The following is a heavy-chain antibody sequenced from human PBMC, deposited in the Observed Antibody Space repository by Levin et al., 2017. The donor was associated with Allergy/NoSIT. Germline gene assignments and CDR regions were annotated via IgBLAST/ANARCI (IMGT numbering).Heavy chain of an antibody. CDR2: LSDSGDST. CDR1: GFTFSSYA. V-gene: IGHV3-23*01. D-gene: IGHD6-6*01. J-gene: IGHJ4*02. CDR3: AKTRGGITARVYFDY. Sequence: PGGSLRLSCAASGFTFSSYAMNWVRQAPGKGLEWVSGLSDSGDSTYYADSVKGRFTISRDNSKNTLYLQMNSLRAEDTAVYYCAKTRGGITARVYFDYWGQGTLVTVSS.